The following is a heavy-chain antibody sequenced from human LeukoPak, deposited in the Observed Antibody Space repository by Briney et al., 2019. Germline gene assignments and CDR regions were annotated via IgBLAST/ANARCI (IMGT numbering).Heavy chain of an antibody. CDR3: ASPTKDY. Sequence: SETLSLTCTVSGVSISNYYWSWIRQPAGKGLEWIGRIDASGSTNYNPSLKSRVTLSVDTSKHQFSLRLSSVTAADTAVYYCASPTKDYWGQGTLVTVSS. CDR2: IDASGST. CDR1: GVSISNYY. J-gene: IGHJ4*02. V-gene: IGHV4-4*07.